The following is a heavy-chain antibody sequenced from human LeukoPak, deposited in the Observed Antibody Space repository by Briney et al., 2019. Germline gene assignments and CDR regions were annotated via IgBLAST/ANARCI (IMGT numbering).Heavy chain of an antibody. V-gene: IGHV3-48*01. CDR2: ISSSSSTI. Sequence: PGGSLRLSCAASGFTFSSYSMNWVRQAPGKGLEWVSYISSSSSTIYYADSVKGRFTISRDNAKNSLYLQMNSLRAEDTAVYYCAREVGFGDFWSNFDYWGQGTLVTVSS. D-gene: IGHD3-3*01. CDR1: GFTFSSYS. CDR3: AREVGFGDFWSNFDY. J-gene: IGHJ4*02.